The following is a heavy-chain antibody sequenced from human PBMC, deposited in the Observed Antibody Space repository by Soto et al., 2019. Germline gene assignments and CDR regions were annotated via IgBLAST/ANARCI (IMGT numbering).Heavy chain of an antibody. CDR2: IYSGGST. V-gene: IGHV3-66*01. CDR1: GFTVSTKY. D-gene: IGHD3-16*01. CDR3: ARDPWAADY. Sequence: PGGSLRLCCAASGFTVSTKYMSWVRQAPGKGLEWVSVIYSGGSTFYADSVRGRFTISRDNSKNTVNLQMNSLRAEDTAVYYCARDPWAADYWGQGTLVTAPQ. J-gene: IGHJ4*02.